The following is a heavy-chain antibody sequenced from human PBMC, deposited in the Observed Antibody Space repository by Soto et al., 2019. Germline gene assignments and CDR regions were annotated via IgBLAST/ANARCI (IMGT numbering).Heavy chain of an antibody. CDR2: ISYDGSNK. CDR3: AGGFLGYGDSFYYFDY. CDR1: GFTFSSYA. J-gene: IGHJ4*02. V-gene: IGHV3-30-3*01. D-gene: IGHD4-17*01. Sequence: PGGSLILSCAASGFTFSSYAMHWVRQAPGKGLEWVAVISYDGSNKYYADSVKGRFTISRDNSKNTLYLQMNSLRAEDTAVYYCAGGFLGYGDSFYYFDYWGQGTLVTVS.